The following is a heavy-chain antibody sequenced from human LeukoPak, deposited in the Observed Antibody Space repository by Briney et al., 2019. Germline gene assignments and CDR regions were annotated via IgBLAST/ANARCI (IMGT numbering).Heavy chain of an antibody. CDR1: GFTFSSYA. Sequence: GGSLRLSCAASGFTFSSYAMHWVRQAPGKGLEWVAVISYDGSNKYYADSVKGRFTISRDNSKNTPYLQMNSLRAEDTAVYYCARGNMVGYNDFDYWGQGTLVTVSS. D-gene: IGHD5-24*01. V-gene: IGHV3-30*04. CDR2: ISYDGSNK. CDR3: ARGNMVGYNDFDY. J-gene: IGHJ4*02.